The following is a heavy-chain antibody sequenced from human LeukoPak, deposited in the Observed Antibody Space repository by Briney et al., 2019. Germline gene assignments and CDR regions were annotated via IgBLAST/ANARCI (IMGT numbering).Heavy chain of an antibody. Sequence: PGGSLRLSCAASGFTVSSNYMSWVRQAPGKGLEWVSVIYSGGSTYYADSVKGRFTISRDNSKNTLYLQMNSLRAEDTAVYYCARDSLDYYGSGRKLKLYYFDYWGQGTLVTVSS. V-gene: IGHV3-53*01. J-gene: IGHJ4*02. D-gene: IGHD3-10*01. CDR2: IYSGGST. CDR3: ARDSLDYYGSGRKLKLYYFDY. CDR1: GFTVSSNY.